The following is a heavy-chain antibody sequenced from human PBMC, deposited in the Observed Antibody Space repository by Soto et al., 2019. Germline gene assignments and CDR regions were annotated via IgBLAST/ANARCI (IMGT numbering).Heavy chain of an antibody. V-gene: IGHV4-39*01. Sequence: PSETLSLTCTVSGGSISNSSYYWGWIRQPPGKGLEWIGSIYYSGSTYYNPSLKSRVTISVDTSKNQFSLKLSSVTAADTAVYYCARIGGSGSYYTLDYYYGMDVWGQGTTVTVSS. CDR1: GGSISNSSYY. D-gene: IGHD3-10*01. CDR3: ARIGGSGSYYTLDYYYGMDV. J-gene: IGHJ6*02. CDR2: IYYSGST.